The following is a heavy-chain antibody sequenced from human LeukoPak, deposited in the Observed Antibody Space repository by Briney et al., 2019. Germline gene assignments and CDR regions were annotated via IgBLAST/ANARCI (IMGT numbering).Heavy chain of an antibody. CDR3: ARGWTATTDILDY. J-gene: IGHJ4*02. V-gene: IGHV1-8*03. D-gene: IGHD1-7*01. CDR1: GYTFTSYG. Sequence: ASVKVSCKASGYTFTSYGISWVRQATGQGLEWMGWMNPNSGNTGYAQKFQGRVTITRNTSISTAYMELSSLRSEDTAVYYCARGWTATTDILDYWGQGTLVTVSS. CDR2: MNPNSGNT.